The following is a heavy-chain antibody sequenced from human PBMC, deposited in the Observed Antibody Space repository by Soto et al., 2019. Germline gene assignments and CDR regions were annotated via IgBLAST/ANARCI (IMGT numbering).Heavy chain of an antibody. J-gene: IGHJ6*02. CDR1: GGSISSGDYY. Sequence: SETLSLTCTVSGGSISSGDYYWSWIRQPPGKGLEWIGYIYYSGSTYYNPSLKSRVTISVDTSKNQFSLKLSSVTAADTAVYYCARRRGSDYYYYGMDVWGQGTTVTVSS. CDR3: ARRRGSDYYYYGMDV. CDR2: IYYSGST. D-gene: IGHD2-15*01. V-gene: IGHV4-30-4*01.